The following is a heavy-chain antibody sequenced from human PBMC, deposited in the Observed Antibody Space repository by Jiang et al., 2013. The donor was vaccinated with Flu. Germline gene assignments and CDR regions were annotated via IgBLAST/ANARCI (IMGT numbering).Heavy chain of an antibody. CDR2: AYYRSKWYH. CDR3: ARDQDWGWEY. J-gene: IGHJ4*02. D-gene: IGHD7-27*01. V-gene: IGHV6-1*01. Sequence: QTLSLTCAISGDSVSSNSAAWNWIRQSPSRGLEWLGRAYYRSKWYHDYAPSVKGRITINADTSTNQFSLHLNSVSPEDTAVYYCARDQDWGWEYWGQGTLVTVSS. CDR1: GDSVSSNSAA.